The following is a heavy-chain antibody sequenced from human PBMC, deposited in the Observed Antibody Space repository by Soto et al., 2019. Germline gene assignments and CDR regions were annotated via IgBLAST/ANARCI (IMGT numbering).Heavy chain of an antibody. Sequence: SETLSLTCTVSGGSISSYYWSWIRQPPGKGLEWIGYIYYSGSTNYNPSLKSRVTISVDTSKNQFSLKLSSVTAADTAVYYCARYDETIFDYWGQGTLVTVSS. J-gene: IGHJ4*02. D-gene: IGHD3-3*01. CDR2: IYYSGST. CDR3: ARYDETIFDY. CDR1: GGSISSYY. V-gene: IGHV4-59*08.